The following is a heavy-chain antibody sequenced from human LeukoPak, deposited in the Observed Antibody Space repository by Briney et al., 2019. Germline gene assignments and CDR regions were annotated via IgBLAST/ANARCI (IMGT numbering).Heavy chain of an antibody. CDR3: ARSRRSGYFYYYYYMDV. V-gene: IGHV4-34*01. Sequence: SETLSLTCAVYGGSFSGYYWSWIRQPPGKGLEWIGEINHSGSTNYNPSLKSRVTISVDTSKNQFSLKLSSVTAADTAVYYCARSRRSGYFYYYYYMDVWGKGTTVTVSS. CDR1: GGSFSGYY. CDR2: INHSGST. D-gene: IGHD5-12*01. J-gene: IGHJ6*03.